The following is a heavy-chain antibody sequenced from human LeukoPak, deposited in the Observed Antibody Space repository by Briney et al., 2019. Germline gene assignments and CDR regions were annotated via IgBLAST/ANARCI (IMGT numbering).Heavy chain of an antibody. CDR1: GGTFSSYA. J-gene: IGHJ5*02. CDR2: IIPIFGTA. CDR3: ARNLTLVPAANRNWFDP. V-gene: IGHV1-69*13. Sequence: SVKVSCKASGGTFSSYAISWVRQAPGQGLEWMGGIIPIFGTANYAQKFQGRVTITADESTSTAYMELSSLRSEDTAVYYCARNLTLVPAANRNWFDPWGQGTLVTVSS. D-gene: IGHD2-2*01.